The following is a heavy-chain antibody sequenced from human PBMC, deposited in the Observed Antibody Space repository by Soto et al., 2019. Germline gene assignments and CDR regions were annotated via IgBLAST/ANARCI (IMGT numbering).Heavy chain of an antibody. CDR1: GFTFSSYA. D-gene: IGHD2-21*01. CDR2: ISGSGGST. V-gene: IGHV3-23*01. CDR3: EARQCGDGCKVPFDY. J-gene: IGHJ4*02. Sequence: GGSLRRSCAASGFTFSSYAMSWVRQAPGKGLEWVSAISGSGGSTYYADPVKGRFTISRDNSKNTLYLQMNSLRAEDTAVYYCEARQCGDGCKVPFDYWGLGILVTVSS.